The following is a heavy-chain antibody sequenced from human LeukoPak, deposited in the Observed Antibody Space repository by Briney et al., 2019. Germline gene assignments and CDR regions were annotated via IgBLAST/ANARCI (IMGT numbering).Heavy chain of an antibody. CDR2: IYTSGST. V-gene: IGHV4-61*02. D-gene: IGHD2-2*01. CDR3: ARDPAPDCSSTSCYLGYYYYYMDV. Sequence: SQTLSLTCTVSGGSISSGSYYWSWIRQPAGKGLEWIGRIYTSGSTNYNPSLKSRVTISVDTSKNQFSLKLSSVTAADTAVYYCARDPAPDCSSTSCYLGYYYYYMDVWGKGTTVTVSS. J-gene: IGHJ6*03. CDR1: GGSISSGSYY.